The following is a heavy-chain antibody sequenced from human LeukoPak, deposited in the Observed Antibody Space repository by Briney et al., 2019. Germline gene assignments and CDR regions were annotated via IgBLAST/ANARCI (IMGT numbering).Heavy chain of an antibody. CDR3: ARGEYSSGWPFDY. Sequence: GGSLRLSCAASGFTFSSYAMHWVRQAPGKGLEWVAVISYDGSNKCYADSVKGRFTISRDNSKNTLYLQMNSLRAEDTAVYYCARGEYSSGWPFDYWGQGTLVTVSS. J-gene: IGHJ4*02. CDR2: ISYDGSNK. V-gene: IGHV3-30-3*01. CDR1: GFTFSSYA. D-gene: IGHD6-19*01.